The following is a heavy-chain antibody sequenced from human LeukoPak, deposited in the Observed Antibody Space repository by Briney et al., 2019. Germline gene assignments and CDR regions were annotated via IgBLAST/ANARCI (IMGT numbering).Heavy chain of an antibody. J-gene: IGHJ4*02. V-gene: IGHV3-11*06. CDR1: GFTFSDYY. CDR3: ASGITMVRGVITDY. D-gene: IGHD3-10*01. Sequence: GGSLRFSCAASGFTFSDYYMSGIRQAPGKGLEWVSYISSSSSYTNYADSVKGRFTISRDNAKNSLYLQMNSLRAEDTAVYYCASGITMVRGVITDYWGQGTLVTVSS. CDR2: ISSSSSYT.